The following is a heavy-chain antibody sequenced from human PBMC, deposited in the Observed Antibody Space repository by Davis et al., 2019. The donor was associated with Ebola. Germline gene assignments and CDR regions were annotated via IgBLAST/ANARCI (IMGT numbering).Heavy chain of an antibody. J-gene: IGHJ6*02. CDR3: ARDLSDYDFWSGSRGWYGMDV. D-gene: IGHD3-3*01. Sequence: PSETLSLTCTVSGGSISSYYWSWIRQPPGKGLEWIGYIYYSGSTNYNPSLKSRVTISVDTSKNQFSLKLSSVTAADTAVYYCARDLSDYDFWSGSRGWYGMDVWGQGTTVTVSS. V-gene: IGHV4-59*01. CDR2: IYYSGST. CDR1: GGSISSYY.